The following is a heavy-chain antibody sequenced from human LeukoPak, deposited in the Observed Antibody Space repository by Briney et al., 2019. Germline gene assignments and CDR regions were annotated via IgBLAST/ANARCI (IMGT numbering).Heavy chain of an antibody. CDR1: GGSISSYY. D-gene: IGHD3-22*01. V-gene: IGHV4-59*12. CDR3: ARDRIAYYDKGGFDP. CDR2: IYYSGST. J-gene: IGHJ5*02. Sequence: PSETLSLTCTVSGGSISSYYWSWIRQPPGKGLEWIGCIYYSGSTNYNPSLRSRVTISVDTSKNQFSLKLTSVTAADTAVYYCARDRIAYYDKGGFDPWGQGTLVTVSS.